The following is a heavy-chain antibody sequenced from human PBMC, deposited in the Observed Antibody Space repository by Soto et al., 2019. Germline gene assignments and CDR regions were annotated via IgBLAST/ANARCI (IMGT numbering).Heavy chain of an antibody. J-gene: IGHJ5*02. CDR3: ARLGGLRLEELSLYRGSYWFDP. Sequence: SETLSLTCTVSGGSISSSSYYWGWIRQPPGKGLEWIGSIYYSGSTYYNPSLKSRVTISVDTSKNQFSLKLSSVTAADTAVYYCARLGGLRLEELSLYRGSYWFDPWGQGTLVTVSS. CDR1: GGSISSSSYY. D-gene: IGHD3-16*02. CDR2: IYYSGST. V-gene: IGHV4-39*01.